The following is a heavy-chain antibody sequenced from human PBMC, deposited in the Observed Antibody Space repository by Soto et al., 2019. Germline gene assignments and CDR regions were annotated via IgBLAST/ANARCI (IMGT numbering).Heavy chain of an antibody. D-gene: IGHD4-17*01. V-gene: IGHV4-59*01. CDR3: TRVGGYYGDYPNFDY. Sequence: SETLSLTCTVSGSSISPFYWSWIRQPPGKGLEWIGYIYYTGSTKYNPSLKSRVTLSLGTSRNQVSLKLSSVAAADTAVYYCTRVGGYYGDYPNFDYWGPGTLVTVSS. J-gene: IGHJ4*02. CDR2: IYYTGST. CDR1: GSSISPFY.